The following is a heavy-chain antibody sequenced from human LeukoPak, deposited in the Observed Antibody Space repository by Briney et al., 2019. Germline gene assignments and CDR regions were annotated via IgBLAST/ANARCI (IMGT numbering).Heavy chain of an antibody. CDR1: GYTFTGYY. V-gene: IGHV1-2*02. Sequence: ASVKVSCKASGYTFTGYYMHWVRQAPGQGLEWMGWINPNSGGTNYAQKFQGRVTMTRDTSISTAYMELGRLRSDDTAVYYCARAADNLHGYDYWGQGTLVTVSS. J-gene: IGHJ4*02. CDR2: INPNSGGT. CDR3: ARAADNLHGYDY. D-gene: IGHD1-1*01.